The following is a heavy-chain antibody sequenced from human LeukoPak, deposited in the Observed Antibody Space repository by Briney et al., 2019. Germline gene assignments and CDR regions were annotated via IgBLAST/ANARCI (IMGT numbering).Heavy chain of an antibody. J-gene: IGHJ3*02. V-gene: IGHV4-59*01. CDR1: GGSISSYY. CDR3: ARAPRSEMIVSVISAFDI. Sequence: PETLSLTCTVSGGSISSYYWSWIRQPPGKGLEWIGYIYYSGSTNYNPSLKSRVTISVDTSKNQFSLKLSSVTAADTAVYYCARAPRSEMIVSVISAFDIWGQGTMVTVSS. D-gene: IGHD3-22*01. CDR2: IYYSGST.